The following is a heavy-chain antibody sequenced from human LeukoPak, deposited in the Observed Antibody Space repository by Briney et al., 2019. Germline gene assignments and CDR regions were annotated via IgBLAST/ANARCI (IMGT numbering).Heavy chain of an antibody. V-gene: IGHV3-30*02. J-gene: IGHJ4*02. CDR2: IRYDGSNK. Sequence: GGSLRLSCAASGFTFSSYGMHWVRQAPGKGLEWVAFIRYDGSNKYYADSVKGRFTISRDNSKNTLYLQMNSLRAKDTAVYFCARPQVVVLNPFDYWGQGTLVTVSS. CDR3: ARPQVVVLNPFDY. CDR1: GFTFSSYG. D-gene: IGHD3-10*01.